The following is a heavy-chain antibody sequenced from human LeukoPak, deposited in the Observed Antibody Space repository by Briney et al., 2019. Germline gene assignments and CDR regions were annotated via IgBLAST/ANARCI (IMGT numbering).Heavy chain of an antibody. Sequence: ASVKVSCKASGHTLTGYFLHWVRQAPGQGLEWMGWINPNSGGTNYAQKFQGRVTMTRDTSISTAYMELSRLRSDDTAVYYCARDYGMDVWGQGTTVTVSS. CDR3: ARDYGMDV. J-gene: IGHJ6*02. CDR1: GHTLTGYF. CDR2: INPNSGGT. V-gene: IGHV1-2*02.